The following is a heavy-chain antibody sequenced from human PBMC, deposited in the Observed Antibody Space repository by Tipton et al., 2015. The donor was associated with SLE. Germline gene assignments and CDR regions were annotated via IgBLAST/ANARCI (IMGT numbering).Heavy chain of an antibody. CDR2: ISGSGGST. CDR1: GFTFSSYA. CDR3: ARDPTSLMSIYYYYYMDV. Sequence: SLRLSCAASGFTFSSYAMSWVRQAPGKGLEWVSAISGSGGSTYYADSVKGRFTISRDNSKNTLYLQMNSLRAVDTAVYYCARDPTSLMSIYYYYYMDVWGKGTTVTVSS. V-gene: IGHV3-23*01. J-gene: IGHJ6*03. D-gene: IGHD2/OR15-2a*01.